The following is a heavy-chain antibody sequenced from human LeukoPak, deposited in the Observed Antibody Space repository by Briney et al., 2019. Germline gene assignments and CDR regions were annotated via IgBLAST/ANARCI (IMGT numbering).Heavy chain of an antibody. V-gene: IGHV3-53*05. CDR3: AGSYYYDRTGYHRPPGY. CDR2: IYSGRNTRYGPT. Sequence: GGSLRLSCAASGFAVNYNYISWVRQAPGKGLEWVSVIYSGRNTRYGPTWYAASVEGRFTISSDNSENTLFLQMNSLRPDDTAVYYCAGSYYYDRTGYHRPPGYWGQGTLVTVSS. D-gene: IGHD3-22*01. CDR1: GFAVNYNY. J-gene: IGHJ4*02.